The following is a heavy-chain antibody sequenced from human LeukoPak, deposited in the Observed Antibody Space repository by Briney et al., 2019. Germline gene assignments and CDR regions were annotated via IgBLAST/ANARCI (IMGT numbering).Heavy chain of an antibody. J-gene: IGHJ3*02. CDR1: GYTFTGYY. V-gene: IGHV1-2*02. D-gene: IGHD3-22*01. CDR2: INPNSGGA. Sequence: HVASVKVSCKASGYTFTGYYMHWVRQAPGQGLEWMGWINPNSGGANYAQKFQGRVTMTRDTSISTAYMELSRLRSDDTAVYYCARDRWYYDSSGYYRHDAFDIWGQGTMVTVSS. CDR3: ARDRWYYDSSGYYRHDAFDI.